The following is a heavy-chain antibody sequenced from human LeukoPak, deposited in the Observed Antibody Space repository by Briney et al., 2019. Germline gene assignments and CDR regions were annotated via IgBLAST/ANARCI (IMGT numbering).Heavy chain of an antibody. V-gene: IGHV1-2*06. CDR2: INPNSGGT. CDR1: GYTFTGYY. CDR3: ARVHYYYGSGSHTFDI. D-gene: IGHD3-10*01. J-gene: IGHJ3*02. Sequence: RASVKVSCKASGYTFTGYYMHWVRQAPGQGVEWMGRINPNSGGTNYAQKFQGRVTMTRDTSISTAYMELSRLRSDDTAVYYCARVHYYYGSGSHTFDIWGQGTMVTVSS.